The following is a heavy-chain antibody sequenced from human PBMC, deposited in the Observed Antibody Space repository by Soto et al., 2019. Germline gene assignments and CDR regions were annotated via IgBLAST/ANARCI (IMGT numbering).Heavy chain of an antibody. D-gene: IGHD3-3*01. CDR1: GFSLTTSGVG. CDR2: IYWDDDK. Sequence: QITLNESGPTQVKPRQTLTLTCTFSGFSLTTSGVGVGWIRQSPGKAPEWLAPIYWDDDKRYSPSLKSRLTITKDTSKNLVVLTMADLDPADTATYYCANRVLRTVFGLVTTTAIYFDFWGQGTPVAVSS. CDR3: ANRVLRTVFGLVTTTAIYFDF. V-gene: IGHV2-5*02. J-gene: IGHJ4*02.